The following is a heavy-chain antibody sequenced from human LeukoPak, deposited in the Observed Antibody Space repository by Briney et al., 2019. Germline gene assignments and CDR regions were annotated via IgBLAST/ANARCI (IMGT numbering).Heavy chain of an antibody. Sequence: PGGSLRLSCAASAFTFSSYSMNWVRQAPGKGLEWVSSFSSSSSYIYYADSVKGRFTISRDNAKNSLSLQMNSLRAEATAVYYCARDHRSSWYVRSLYYYYMDDWGKGTTVTVSS. V-gene: IGHV3-21*01. D-gene: IGHD6-13*01. J-gene: IGHJ6*03. CDR2: FSSSSSYI. CDR3: ARDHRSSWYVRSLYYYYMDD. CDR1: AFTFSSYS.